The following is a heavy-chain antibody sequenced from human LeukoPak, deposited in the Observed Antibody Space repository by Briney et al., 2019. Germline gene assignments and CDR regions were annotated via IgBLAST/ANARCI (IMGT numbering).Heavy chain of an antibody. CDR1: GFTFSSYA. Sequence: GGSLRLSCAASGFTFSSYAMSWVRQAPGKGLEWVSAISGSGGSTYYADSVKGRFTISRDNSKNTLYLQMNSLRAEDTAVYYCAKVPDSGYDTSPFDYWGQGTLVTVSS. CDR3: AKVPDSGYDTSPFDY. V-gene: IGHV3-23*01. CDR2: ISGSGGST. J-gene: IGHJ4*02. D-gene: IGHD5-12*01.